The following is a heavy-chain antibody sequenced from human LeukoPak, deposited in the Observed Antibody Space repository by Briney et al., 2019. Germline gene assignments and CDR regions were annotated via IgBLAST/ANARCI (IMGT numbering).Heavy chain of an antibody. CDR1: GYTLTELS. V-gene: IGHV1-24*01. Sequence: ASVKVSCKVSGYTLTELSMHGVRQAPGKGREEMGGFDVEDGEAIYEQTLQGRVIMTEDTSTDTAYMELSSLRSEDTAVYYCATPGQLWYFDYWGQGTLVTVSS. J-gene: IGHJ4*02. CDR2: FDVEDGEA. D-gene: IGHD5-18*01. CDR3: ATPGQLWYFDY.